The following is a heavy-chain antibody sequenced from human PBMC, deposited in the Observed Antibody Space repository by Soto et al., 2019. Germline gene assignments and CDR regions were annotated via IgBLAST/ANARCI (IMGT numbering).Heavy chain of an antibody. Sequence: EVQLVESGGGLVKPGGSLRLSCAASGFTFSNAWMNWVRQAPGKGLEWVGRIKSKTDGGTTDYAAPVKGRFTISRENSKNTRYRKMNSLKTENPAVYYCTTGYSYGPGDGFDYWGQGTLVTVSS. J-gene: IGHJ4*02. CDR2: IKSKTDGGTT. D-gene: IGHD5-18*01. CDR3: TTGYSYGPGDGFDY. V-gene: IGHV3-15*07. CDR1: GFTFSNAW.